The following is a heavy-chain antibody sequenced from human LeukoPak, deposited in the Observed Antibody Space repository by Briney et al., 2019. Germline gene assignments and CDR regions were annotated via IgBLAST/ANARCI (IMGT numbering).Heavy chain of an antibody. Sequence: GGSLRLSCAASGFTFDDYVMHWVRQAPGKGLEWVSAISGSGGSTYYADSVKGRFTISRDNSKNTLYLQMNSLRAEDTAVYYCAIGGYDLDYYLDYWGQGTLVTVSS. CDR3: AIGGYDLDYYLDY. J-gene: IGHJ4*02. D-gene: IGHD5-12*01. V-gene: IGHV3-23*01. CDR2: ISGSGGST. CDR1: GFTFDDYV.